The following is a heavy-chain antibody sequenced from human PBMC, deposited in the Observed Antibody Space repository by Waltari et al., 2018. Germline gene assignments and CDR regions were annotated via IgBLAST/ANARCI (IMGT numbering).Heavy chain of an antibody. CDR1: GFSFSTYW. J-gene: IGHJ6*02. Sequence: EVQLVESGGGLVQPGGSLRLSCAASGFSFSTYWMNWARQAQGEGLVWVSRINPNGNTIVYADSVKGRFTTSRDNAKNTLYLQMNSLRDDDTAVYYCARSGFMDVWGQGTTVTVSS. V-gene: IGHV3-74*01. D-gene: IGHD3-10*01. CDR3: ARSGFMDV. CDR2: INPNGNTI.